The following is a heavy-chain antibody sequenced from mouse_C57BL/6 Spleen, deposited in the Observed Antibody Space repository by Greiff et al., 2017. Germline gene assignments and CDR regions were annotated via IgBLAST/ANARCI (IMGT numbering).Heavy chain of an antibody. V-gene: IGHV1-82*01. CDR3: ASDAYYYGSSLRWYFDV. J-gene: IGHJ1*03. CDR1: GYAFSSSW. CDR2: IYPGDGDT. Sequence: LVESGPELVKPGASVKISCKASGYAFSSSWMNWVKQRPGKGLEWIGRIYPGDGDTNYNGKFKGKATLTADKSSSTAYMQLSSLTSEDSAVYFCASDAYYYGSSLRWYFDVWGTGTTVTVSS. D-gene: IGHD1-1*01.